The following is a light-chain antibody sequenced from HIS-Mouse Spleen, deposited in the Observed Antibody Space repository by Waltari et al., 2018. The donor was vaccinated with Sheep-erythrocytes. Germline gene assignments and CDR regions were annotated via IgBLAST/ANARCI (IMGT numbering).Light chain of an antibody. Sequence: DIVMTQSPDSLAASLGERATITCKSSQSVLYSSNNQNYLAWYQQKPGQPPKLLIYWASTRESGVPDRFSGSGSGTDFTLTISSLQAEDVAVYYCQQYYSTPPTFGKGTKVEIK. J-gene: IGKJ1*01. CDR2: WAS. CDR3: QQYYSTPPT. CDR1: QSVLYSSNNQNY. V-gene: IGKV4-1*01.